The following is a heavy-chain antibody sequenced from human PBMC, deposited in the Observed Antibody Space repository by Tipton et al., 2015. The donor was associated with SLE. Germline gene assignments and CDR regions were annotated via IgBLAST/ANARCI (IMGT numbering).Heavy chain of an antibody. Sequence: GSLRLSCAASGFTFSSYWMSWVRQAPGKGLEWVANIKQDGSEKYYVDSVKGRFTISRDNAKNSLYLQMNSLRAEDTAVYYCARGPRTGWYELGAFDYWGQGTLVTVSS. J-gene: IGHJ4*02. CDR3: ARGPRTGWYELGAFDY. CDR2: IKQDGSEK. V-gene: IGHV3-7*03. CDR1: GFTFSSYW. D-gene: IGHD6-19*01.